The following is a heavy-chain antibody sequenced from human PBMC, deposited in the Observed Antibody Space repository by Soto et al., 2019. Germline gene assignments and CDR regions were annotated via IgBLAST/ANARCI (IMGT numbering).Heavy chain of an antibody. D-gene: IGHD5-12*01. V-gene: IGHV4-30-4*01. CDR2: IYDSGSS. CDR1: GASISSGDYF. Sequence: SETLSLTCTVSGASISSGDYFWSWIRQSPGKGLQWIGYIYDSGSSYYNPSLKSRVTMSVDTSKNQFSLKLSSVTPADTAVYYCAREKGYISGPKNFDYWGQGTLVTVSS. J-gene: IGHJ4*02. CDR3: AREKGYISGPKNFDY.